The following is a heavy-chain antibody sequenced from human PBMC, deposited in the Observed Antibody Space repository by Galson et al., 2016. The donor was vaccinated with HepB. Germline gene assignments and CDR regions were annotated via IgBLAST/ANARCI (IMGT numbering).Heavy chain of an antibody. CDR1: EFIFSRHA. CDR3: ARDKFDVPVVGTQDKWLDP. CDR2: ISGDGSNK. J-gene: IGHJ5*02. D-gene: IGHD6-19*01. Sequence: SLRLSCAASEFIFSRHALHWVRQSPVKGLEWLAVISGDGSNKQYADSVKGRFTVSRDNSKNTLYLQMNSLRGEDTAVYFCARDKFDVPVVGTQDKWLDPWGQGTLVTVSS. V-gene: IGHV3-30*04.